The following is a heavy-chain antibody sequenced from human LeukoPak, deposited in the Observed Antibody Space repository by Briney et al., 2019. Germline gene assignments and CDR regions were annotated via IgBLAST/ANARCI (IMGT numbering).Heavy chain of an antibody. J-gene: IGHJ1*01. CDR1: GYTFTGYY. Sequence: ASVKVSCKASGYTFTGYYMHWVRQAPGQGLEWMGIINPSGGSTSYAQKFQGRVTMTRDTSTSTVYMDLSSLRSEDTAVYYCARGHDSSVHNLEYLQHWGQGTLVTVSS. CDR3: ARGHDSSVHNLEYLQH. V-gene: IGHV1-46*01. D-gene: IGHD3-22*01. CDR2: INPSGGST.